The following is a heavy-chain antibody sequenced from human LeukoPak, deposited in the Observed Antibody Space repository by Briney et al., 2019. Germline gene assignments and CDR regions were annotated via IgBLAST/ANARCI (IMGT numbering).Heavy chain of an antibody. J-gene: IGHJ4*02. CDR3: ARRGEEYGSGSYYTSFGFDY. CDR2: IYPGDSDT. V-gene: IGHV5-51*01. CDR1: GYSFTSYW. D-gene: IGHD3-10*01. Sequence: GESLKISCKGSGYSFTSYWIGWVRQMPGKGLEWMGMIYPGDSDTRYSPSFQGQVTISADKSISTAYLQWSSLKASDTAMYYCARRGEEYGSGSYYTSFGFDYWGQGTLVTVSS.